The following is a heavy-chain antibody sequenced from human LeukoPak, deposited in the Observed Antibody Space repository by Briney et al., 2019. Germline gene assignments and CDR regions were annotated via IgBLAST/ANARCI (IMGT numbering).Heavy chain of an antibody. D-gene: IGHD3-22*01. CDR2: ISSSSSYI. CDR1: GFSFSIYS. J-gene: IGHJ4*02. Sequence: GGSLTLSCAASGFSFSIYSMNRVRQAPGKGLEWVSSISSSSSYIYYADSVKGRFTISRDNAKNSLYLQMNSLRAEDTAVYYCARGGYYYDSSDYLYFDYWGQGTLVTVCS. V-gene: IGHV3-21*01. CDR3: ARGGYYYDSSDYLYFDY.